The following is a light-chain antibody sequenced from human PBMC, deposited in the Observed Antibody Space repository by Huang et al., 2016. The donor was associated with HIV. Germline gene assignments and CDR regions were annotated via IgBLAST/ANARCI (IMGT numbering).Light chain of an antibody. Sequence: DIQLTQSPSAMSASVGDRVSITCRASQDISNYLAWFQQKPGGAPKRLIYAASNLQSGVPSRFSGSRSGTKFTLTISSLQPEDFATYYCLQHHGYPRTFGQGTNV. V-gene: IGKV1-17*03. CDR3: LQHHGYPRT. J-gene: IGKJ1*01. CDR2: AAS. CDR1: QDISNY.